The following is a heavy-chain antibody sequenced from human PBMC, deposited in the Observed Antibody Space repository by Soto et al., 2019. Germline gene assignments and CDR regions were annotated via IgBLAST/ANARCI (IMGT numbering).Heavy chain of an antibody. J-gene: IGHJ4*02. CDR1: GFTFSDYY. D-gene: IGHD2-8*01. CDR2: ISSSGSTI. CDR3: ATRDCTNGVCYMSPDY. V-gene: IGHV3-11*01. Sequence: QVQLVESGGGLVKPGGSLRLSCAASGFTFSDYYMSWIRQAPGKGLEWVSYISSSGSTIYYADSVKGRFTISRDNAKSSLYLQLSSMRAEDTAVDYCATRDCTNGVCYMSPDYWGQWTLVTVSS.